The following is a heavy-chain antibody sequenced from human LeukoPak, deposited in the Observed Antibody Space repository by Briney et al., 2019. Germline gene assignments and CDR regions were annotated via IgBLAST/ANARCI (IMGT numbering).Heavy chain of an antibody. CDR2: ISYDGSNK. V-gene: IGHV3-30*18. D-gene: IGHD1-26*01. J-gene: IGHJ4*02. CDR1: GFTFSSYG. CDR3: AKDLPRVGAITD. Sequence: GRSLRLSCVASGFTFSSYGMHWVRQAPGKGLEWVAVISYDGSNKYYADSVKGRFTISRDNSKNTPYLQMNSLRAEDTAVYYCAKDLPRVGAITDWGQGTLVTVSS.